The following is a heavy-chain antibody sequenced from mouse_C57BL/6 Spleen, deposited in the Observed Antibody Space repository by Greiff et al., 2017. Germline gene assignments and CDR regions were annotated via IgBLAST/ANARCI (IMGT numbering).Heavy chain of an antibody. CDR2: IRSKSNNYAT. CDR3: GRDGYYPYYAMDY. V-gene: IGHV10-1*01. D-gene: IGHD2-3*01. J-gene: IGHJ4*01. Sequence: VQLVESGGGLVQPKGSLKLSCAASGFSFNTYAMNWVRQAPGKGLEWVARIRSKSNNYATYYADSVKDRFTISRDDSESMLYLQMNNLKTEDTAMYYCGRDGYYPYYAMDYWGQGTSVTVSS. CDR1: GFSFNTYA.